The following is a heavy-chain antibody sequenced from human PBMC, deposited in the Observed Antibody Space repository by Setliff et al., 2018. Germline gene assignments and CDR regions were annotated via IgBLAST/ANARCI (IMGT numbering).Heavy chain of an antibody. CDR2: IKSYGSGGTI. CDR1: GLRFSDAW. J-gene: IGHJ3*01. CDR3: VHNADFIGTFNT. V-gene: IGHV3-15*01. D-gene: IGHD2-8*01. Sequence: GGSLRLSCAVSGLRFSDAWVSWVRQAPGKGLEWAGRIKSYGSGGTIDYAAPVEGRFTISRDDSKNTVYLQMSSLKIEDTAVYYCVHNADFIGTFNTWGQGTMGTVS.